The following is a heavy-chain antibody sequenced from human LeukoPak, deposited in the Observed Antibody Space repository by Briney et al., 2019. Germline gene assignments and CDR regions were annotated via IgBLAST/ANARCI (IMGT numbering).Heavy chain of an antibody. CDR1: GYTFTSYG. CDR2: ISAYNGNT. CDR3: ARLSPYYYDSSGYYLKFPDNWFDP. D-gene: IGHD3-22*01. Sequence: GASVKVSCKASGYTFTSYGISWVRQAPGQGLEWMGWISAYNGNTNYAQKLQGRVTMTTDTSTSTAYMELRSLRSDDTAVYYCARLSPYYYDSSGYYLKFPDNWFDPWGQGTLVTVSS. J-gene: IGHJ5*02. V-gene: IGHV1-18*01.